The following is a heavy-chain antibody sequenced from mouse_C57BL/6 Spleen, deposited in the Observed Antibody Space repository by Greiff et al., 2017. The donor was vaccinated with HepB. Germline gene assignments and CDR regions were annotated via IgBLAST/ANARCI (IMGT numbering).Heavy chain of an antibody. CDR1: GFTFSSYA. CDR3: TSHYYGSSYGRAMDY. J-gene: IGHJ4*01. Sequence: EVKVEESGEGLVKPGGSLKLSCAASGFTFSSYAMSWVRQTPEKRLEWVAYISSGGDYIYYADTVKGRFTISRDNARNTLYLQMSSLKSEDTAMYYCTSHYYGSSYGRAMDYWGQGTSVTVSS. CDR2: ISSGGDYI. V-gene: IGHV5-9-1*02. D-gene: IGHD1-1*01.